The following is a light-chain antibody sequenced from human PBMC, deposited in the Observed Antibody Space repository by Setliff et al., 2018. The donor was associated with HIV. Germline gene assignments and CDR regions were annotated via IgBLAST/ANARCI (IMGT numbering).Light chain of an antibody. Sequence: LAQPASVSGSPGQSITISCTGTSSDVGRYNYVSLYQQHPGKTPKLIIYDVSKWPSGVSNRFSASKSGNTASLTISGPQAEDEADYYCCSYTSISTYVFGTGTKVTVL. V-gene: IGLV2-14*03. J-gene: IGLJ1*01. CDR1: SSDVGRYNY. CDR2: DVS. CDR3: CSYTSISTYV.